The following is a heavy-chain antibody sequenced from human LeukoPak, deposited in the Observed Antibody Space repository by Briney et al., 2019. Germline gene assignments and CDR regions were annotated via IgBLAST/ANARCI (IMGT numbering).Heavy chain of an antibody. Sequence: GGSLILSCAASGFTFTSCAMSRVRQAPGKGLEWVSAIKGRFTISRDNSKNTLYLQMSSLRAEDTAIYYCAKDRDSRDWYKDAFDIWGQGTMVSVSS. CDR3: AKDRDSRDWYKDAFDI. CDR2: I. V-gene: IGHV3-23*01. CDR1: GFTFTSCA. D-gene: IGHD6-19*01. J-gene: IGHJ3*02.